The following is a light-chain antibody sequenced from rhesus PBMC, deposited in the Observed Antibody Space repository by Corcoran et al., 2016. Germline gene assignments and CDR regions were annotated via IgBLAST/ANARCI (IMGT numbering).Light chain of an antibody. CDR1: QSVSTY. J-gene: IGKJ2*01. CDR2: GES. V-gene: IGKV3-10*01. Sequence: QIILTQSPATLSLSPGKRATLSCRASQSVSTYLAWYQQIPGQAPRLLIFGESGRATGIPARFTGDGSGTVFTLSITSLEPEDVGVYYCYQHSGGYSFGQGTKVEIK. CDR3: YQHSGGYS.